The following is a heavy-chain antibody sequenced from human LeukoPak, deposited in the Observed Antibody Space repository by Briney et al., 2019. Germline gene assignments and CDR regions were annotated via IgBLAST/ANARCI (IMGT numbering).Heavy chain of an antibody. V-gene: IGHV1-69*04. D-gene: IGHD3-22*01. CDR2: IIPILGIA. CDR3: ARPYYYDSSGYYAEYFQH. CDR1: GGTFSSYA. Sequence: ASVKVSCKASGGTFSSYAISWVRQAPGQGLEWMGRIIPILGIANYAQKFQGRVTITADKSTSTAYMELSSLRPEDTAVYYCARPYYYDSSGYYAEYFQHWGQGTLVTVSS. J-gene: IGHJ1*01.